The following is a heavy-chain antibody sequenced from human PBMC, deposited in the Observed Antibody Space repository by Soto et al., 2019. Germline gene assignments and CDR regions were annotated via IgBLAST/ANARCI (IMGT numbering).Heavy chain of an antibody. CDR2: IYWGDDK. D-gene: IGHD1-26*01. Sequence: SGPTLVNPTQTLTLTCAFSGFSLSPSGAGVGWIRQPPGKALEWLGVIYWGDDKRYSPSLKNRLTITKDTSKKQVVLTMTNMAPVDTATYYCVQYRVGATKVEHWCQGTLVPVSS. V-gene: IGHV2-5*02. CDR3: VQYRVGATKVEH. CDR1: GFSLSPSGAG. J-gene: IGHJ1*01.